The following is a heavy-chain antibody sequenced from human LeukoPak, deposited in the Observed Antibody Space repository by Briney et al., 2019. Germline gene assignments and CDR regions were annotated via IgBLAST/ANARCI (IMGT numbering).Heavy chain of an antibody. CDR3: AKGSYYDSSGSFYFDY. D-gene: IGHD3-22*01. J-gene: IGHJ4*02. V-gene: IGHV3-23*01. CDR1: GFTFSSYA. Sequence: GGSLRLSCAASGFTFSSYAMSWVRQAPGKGLEWVSGISDSGDNTYYADSVKGRFTISRDNSKNTLYVQVNSLGTEDTAAYYCAKGSYYDSSGSFYFDYWGQGTLVTVSS. CDR2: ISDSGDNT.